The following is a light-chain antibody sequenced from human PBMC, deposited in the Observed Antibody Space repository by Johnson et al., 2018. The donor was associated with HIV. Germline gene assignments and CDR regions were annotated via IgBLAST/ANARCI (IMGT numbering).Light chain of an antibody. CDR1: SSNIGSHY. Sequence: QSVLTQPPSVSAAPGQKVTISCSGSSSNIGSHYVSWYQQLPGTAPKLLIYDNNKRPSGIPDRFSGSKSGTSATLGITGLQTGDEADYYCGTWDSSLSAGRVFGTGTKVTVL. CDR2: DNN. V-gene: IGLV1-51*01. CDR3: GTWDSSLSAGRV. J-gene: IGLJ1*01.